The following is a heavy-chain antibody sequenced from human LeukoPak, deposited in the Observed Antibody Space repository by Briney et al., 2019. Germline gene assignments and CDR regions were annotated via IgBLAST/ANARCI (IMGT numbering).Heavy chain of an antibody. CDR2: ISTYNDNT. Sequence: ASVKVSCKASGYTFTSYDLSWVRQAPGQGLEWMGWISTYNDNTHYAQKFQGRVTMTTDTSTNTAYMELRSLRSDDTAVYYCAREMAVVGPGVIDSWGQGTLVTVSS. J-gene: IGHJ4*02. CDR1: GYTFTSYD. V-gene: IGHV1-18*01. CDR3: AREMAVVGPGVIDS. D-gene: IGHD6-19*01.